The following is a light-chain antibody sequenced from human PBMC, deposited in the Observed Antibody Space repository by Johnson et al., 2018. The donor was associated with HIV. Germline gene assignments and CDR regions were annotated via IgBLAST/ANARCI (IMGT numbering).Light chain of an antibody. Sequence: QSVLTQPPSVSAAPGQKVTISCSGNTSKIENNYVSWYQQFPERAPKLLIYDNTKRPSGIPDRFSGSKSGTSATLGITGLQTGDEADYYCGTWDSSLSADVFSTGTKVTVL. V-gene: IGLV1-51*01. CDR3: GTWDSSLSADV. J-gene: IGLJ1*01. CDR2: DNT. CDR1: TSKIENNY.